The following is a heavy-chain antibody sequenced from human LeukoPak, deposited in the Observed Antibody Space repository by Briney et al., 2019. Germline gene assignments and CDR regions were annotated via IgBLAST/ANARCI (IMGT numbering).Heavy chain of an antibody. J-gene: IGHJ5*01. D-gene: IGHD2-21*02. V-gene: IGHV3-7*01. Sequence: PGGSLRLSCAASGFMFRRAWMSWVRQAAGKGLEWVANINEDGSETNVVESVKGRFNISRDNAKHSLYLQMNSLRAEDTAVYYCASRQPSEGVTNGFDYWGQGTLVTVSS. CDR2: INEDGSET. CDR3: ASRQPSEGVTNGFDY. CDR1: GFMFRRAW.